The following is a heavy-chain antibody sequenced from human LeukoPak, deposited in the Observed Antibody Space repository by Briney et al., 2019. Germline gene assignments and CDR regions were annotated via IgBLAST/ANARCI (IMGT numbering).Heavy chain of an antibody. V-gene: IGHV4-39*01. CDR1: GGSISSSSYY. D-gene: IGHD3-16*01. Sequence: PSETLSLTCTVSGGSISSSSYYWGWIRQPPGKGLEWIGSIYYSGSTYYNPSLKRRVTISVDTSKNQYSLKLSSVTAADTAVYYCARHGWYDYVGGSAYFDYWGQGTLVTVSS. CDR2: IYYSGST. J-gene: IGHJ4*02. CDR3: ARHGWYDYVGGSAYFDY.